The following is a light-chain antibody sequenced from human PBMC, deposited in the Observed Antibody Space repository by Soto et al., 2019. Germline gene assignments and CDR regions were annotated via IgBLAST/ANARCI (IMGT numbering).Light chain of an antibody. V-gene: IGLV1-47*01. CDR1: SSNIGSNY. CDR2: RNN. Sequence: QAVVTQPPSASGTPGQRVTISCSGSSSNIGSNYVYWYQQLPGTAPKLLIYRNNQRTSGVPDRFSGSKSGPSASLAISGVRSEDEADYYCTAWDDTLRGPLFGGGTKVTVL. CDR3: TAWDDTLRGPL. J-gene: IGLJ2*01.